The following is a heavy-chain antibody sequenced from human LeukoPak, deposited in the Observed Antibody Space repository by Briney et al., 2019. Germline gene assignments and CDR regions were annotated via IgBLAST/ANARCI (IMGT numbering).Heavy chain of an antibody. CDR3: ARNGIVGATPYFDY. Sequence: PSETLSLTCSVSGGSISRYSWSWIRQPPGKGLEWIGYIYYSGTTNYNPSLKSRVTISVDTSKSQFSLQLNSVTAADTAVYYCARNGIVGATPYFDYWGQGTLVTVSS. CDR1: GGSISRYS. D-gene: IGHD1-26*01. J-gene: IGHJ4*02. CDR2: IYYSGTT. V-gene: IGHV4-59*01.